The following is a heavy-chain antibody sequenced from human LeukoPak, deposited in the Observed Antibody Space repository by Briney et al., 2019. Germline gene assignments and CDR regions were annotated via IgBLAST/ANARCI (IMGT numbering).Heavy chain of an antibody. D-gene: IGHD5-12*01. CDR1: GGSISSGSYY. J-gene: IGHJ6*03. CDR3: ATAREKWPGPYYMDV. CDR2: IYTSGST. V-gene: IGHV4-61*02. Sequence: SETLSLTCTVSGGSISSGSYYWSWIRQPAGKGLEWIGRIYTSGSTNYNPSLKSRVTMSVDTSKNQFSLKLSSVTAADTAVYYCATAREKWPGPYYMDVWGKGTTVTVSS.